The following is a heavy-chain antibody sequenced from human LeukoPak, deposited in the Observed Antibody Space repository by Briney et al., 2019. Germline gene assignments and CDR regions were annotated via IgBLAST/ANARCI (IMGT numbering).Heavy chain of an antibody. J-gene: IGHJ4*02. Sequence: PSETLSLTCTVSGGSISSYYWSWIRQPPGKGLEWIGYIYYSGSTNYNPSLKSRVTISVDTSKNQFSLKLSSVTAADTAVYYCARRERWLQPYYFDCWGQGTLVTVSS. V-gene: IGHV4-59*01. CDR1: GGSISSYY. D-gene: IGHD5-24*01. CDR2: IYYSGST. CDR3: ARRERWLQPYYFDC.